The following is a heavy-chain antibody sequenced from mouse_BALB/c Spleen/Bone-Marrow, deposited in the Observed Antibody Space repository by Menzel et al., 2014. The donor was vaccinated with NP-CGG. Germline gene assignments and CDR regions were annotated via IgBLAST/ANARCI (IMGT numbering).Heavy chain of an antibody. CDR3: ARDWDEYYFDY. D-gene: IGHD4-1*01. CDR2: IFPGSDNT. J-gene: IGHJ2*01. Sequence: VQGVESGPELVKPGASVKMSCKASGYSFTSYYIHWVKQRPGQGLEWIGWIFPGSDNTKYNEKFKGKATLTADTSSSTAYMHLSSLTSEDSVVYFCARDWDEYYFDYWGQGTTLTVSS. V-gene: IGHV1-66*01. CDR1: GYSFTSYY.